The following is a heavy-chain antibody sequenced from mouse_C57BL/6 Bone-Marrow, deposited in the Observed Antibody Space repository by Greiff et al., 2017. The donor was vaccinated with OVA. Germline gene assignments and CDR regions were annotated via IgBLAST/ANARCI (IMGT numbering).Heavy chain of an antibody. D-gene: IGHD1-1*01. CDR2: IYPRSGNT. Sequence: VQLKESGAELARPGASVKLSCKASGYTFTSYGISWVKQRTGQGLEWIGEIYPRSGNTYYNEKFKGKATLTADKSSSTAYMELRSLTSEDSAVYFCARSVVAKRFAYWGQGTLVTVSA. V-gene: IGHV1-81*01. J-gene: IGHJ3*01. CDR1: GYTFTSYG. CDR3: ARSVVAKRFAY.